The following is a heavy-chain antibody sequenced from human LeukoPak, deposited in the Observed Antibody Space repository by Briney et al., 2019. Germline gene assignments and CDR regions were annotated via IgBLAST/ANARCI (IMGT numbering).Heavy chain of an antibody. J-gene: IGHJ5*02. CDR1: GFTFSSYS. D-gene: IGHD5-18*01. V-gene: IGHV3-21*01. CDR2: ISSSSSYI. CDR3: ARGDTAMARRAHWFDP. Sequence: GGSLRLXCAASGFTFSSYSMNWDRLAPGKGLEWVSSISSSSSYIYYADSVKGRFTISRDNAKNSLYLQMNSLRAEDTAVYYCARGDTAMARRAHWFDPWGQGTLVTVSS.